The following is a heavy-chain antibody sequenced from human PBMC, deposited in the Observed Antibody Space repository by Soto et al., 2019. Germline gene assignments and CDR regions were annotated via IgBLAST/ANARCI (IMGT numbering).Heavy chain of an antibody. Sequence: PSETLSLTCTVSGGSISSYYWSWIRQRPGKGLEWIGYIYYSGSTNYNPSLKSRVTISVDTSKNQFSLKLSPVTAADTAVYYCARSLRAPAFDIWGQGTMVTVSS. CDR1: GGSISSYY. CDR2: IYYSGST. CDR3: ARSLRAPAFDI. V-gene: IGHV4-59*13. J-gene: IGHJ3*02. D-gene: IGHD5-12*01.